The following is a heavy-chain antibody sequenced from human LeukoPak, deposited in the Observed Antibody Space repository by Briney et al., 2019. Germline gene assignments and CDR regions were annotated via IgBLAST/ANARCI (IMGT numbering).Heavy chain of an antibody. CDR2: IYTSGST. CDR1: GGSISSGTY. J-gene: IGHJ4*02. CDR3: ARATVTTLDY. V-gene: IGHV4-61*02. Sequence: PSETLSLTCTVSGGSISSGTYWSWTRQPAGKGLEWIGLIYTSGSTNYNPSLKSRVTISLDFSRNQFSLKLSSVTAADTAVYYCARATVTTLDYWGQGTLVTVSS. D-gene: IGHD4-17*01.